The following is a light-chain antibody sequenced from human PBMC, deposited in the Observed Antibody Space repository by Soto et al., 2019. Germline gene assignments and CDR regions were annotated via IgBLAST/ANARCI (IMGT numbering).Light chain of an antibody. CDR2: RAS. CDR3: QQYETYSWT. Sequence: DIQLTQSPSTLSASVGDRVTLTCRASQNINTWLAWYQQKPGKGPTLLIYRASRLESGVPSRFSGSGSGTEFALTISSLQPADFATYYCQQYETYSWTFGQGTKVDI. CDR1: QNINTW. V-gene: IGKV1-5*03. J-gene: IGKJ1*01.